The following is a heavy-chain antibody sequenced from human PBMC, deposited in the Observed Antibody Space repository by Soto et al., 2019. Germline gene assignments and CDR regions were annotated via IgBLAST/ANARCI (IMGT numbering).Heavy chain of an antibody. D-gene: IGHD3-9*01. Sequence: SETLSLTCAVYGGSFSGYYWSWIRQPPGKGLEWIGEINHSGSTNYNPSLKSRVTISVDTSKNQFSLKLSSVTAADTAVYYCARGNYDILTGYYCDYWGQGTLVTVSS. J-gene: IGHJ4*02. CDR3: ARGNYDILTGYYCDY. CDR1: GGSFSGYY. CDR2: INHSGST. V-gene: IGHV4-34*01.